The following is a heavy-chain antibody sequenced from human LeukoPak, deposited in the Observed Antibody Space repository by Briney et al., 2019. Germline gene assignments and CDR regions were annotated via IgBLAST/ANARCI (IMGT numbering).Heavy chain of an antibody. V-gene: IGHV3-64D*09. D-gene: IGHD2-21*01. CDR1: GXTFSSYA. Sequence: PGGSLRLSCSASGXTFSSYAIHWVRQAPGKGREYVSAISSNGGSTYYADSVKGRFTISRDNSKNTLYLQMSSLRAEDTAVYYCVKEEDSSLDYWGQGTLVTVSS. J-gene: IGHJ4*02. CDR3: VKEEDSSLDY. CDR2: ISSNGGST.